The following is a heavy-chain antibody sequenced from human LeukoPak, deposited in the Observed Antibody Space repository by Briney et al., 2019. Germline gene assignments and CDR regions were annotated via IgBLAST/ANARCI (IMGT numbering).Heavy chain of an antibody. D-gene: IGHD1-14*01. J-gene: IGHJ4*02. CDR1: GGSFSGYY. V-gene: IGHV4-34*01. CDR2: INHSGST. CDR3: ARFPTQVIRTLFFDY. Sequence: SETLSLTCAVYGGSFSGYYWSWIRQPPGKGLEWIGEINHSGSTNYNPSLKSRVTTSVDTSKTQFSLKLSSVTAADADVYYCARFPTQVIRTLFFDYWGQGTLVTVSS.